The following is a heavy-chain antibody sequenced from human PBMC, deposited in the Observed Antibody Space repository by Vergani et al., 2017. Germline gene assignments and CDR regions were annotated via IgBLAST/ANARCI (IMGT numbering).Heavy chain of an antibody. J-gene: IGHJ6*02. CDR1: GFTFNHYA. CDR3: AKANPRNSGYDYLYYYHAMDV. D-gene: IGHD5-12*01. CDR2: ISGSGGST. Sequence: EVRLLESGGGLVQPGGSLRLSCVGSGFTFNHYAMNWVRQAPGKGLEWVSGISGSGGSTYYAGSVKGRFTISRDSSKNTLYLQMNSLSAGDTAVYYCAKANPRNSGYDYLYYYHAMDVWGQGTTVTVSS. V-gene: IGHV3-23*01.